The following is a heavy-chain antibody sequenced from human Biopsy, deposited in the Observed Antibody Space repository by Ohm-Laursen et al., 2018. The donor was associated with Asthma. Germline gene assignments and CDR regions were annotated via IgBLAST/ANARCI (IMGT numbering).Heavy chain of an antibody. CDR1: GFTFSSYG. Sequence: SLRLSCAASGFTFSSYGMHWVRQAPGKGLEWVAVISYDGSNKYYADSVKGRFTISRDNSKNTLYLQMNSLRAEDTAVYYCAKDTEGRYDFWSGLSYNYYGMDVWGQGATVTVSS. D-gene: IGHD3-3*01. V-gene: IGHV3-30*18. J-gene: IGHJ6*02. CDR3: AKDTEGRYDFWSGLSYNYYGMDV. CDR2: ISYDGSNK.